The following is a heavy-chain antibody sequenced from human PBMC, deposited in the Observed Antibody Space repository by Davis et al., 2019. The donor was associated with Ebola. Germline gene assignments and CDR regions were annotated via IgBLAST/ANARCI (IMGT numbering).Heavy chain of an antibody. J-gene: IGHJ5*02. Sequence: PGGSLRLSCKGSGYSFTSYWIGWVRQMPGKGLEWMGIIYPGDSDTRYSPSFQGQVTISADKSISTAYLQWSSLKASDTAMYYCARAYCGGDCYSRVNNWFDPWGQGTLVTVSS. D-gene: IGHD2-21*02. CDR1: GYSFTSYW. CDR3: ARAYCGGDCYSRVNNWFDP. V-gene: IGHV5-51*01. CDR2: IYPGDSDT.